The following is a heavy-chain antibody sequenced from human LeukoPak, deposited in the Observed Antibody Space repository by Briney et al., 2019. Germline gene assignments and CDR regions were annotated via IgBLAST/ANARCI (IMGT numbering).Heavy chain of an antibody. D-gene: IGHD5-24*01. CDR1: GFTFSHYS. Sequence: GGSLRLPCLASGFTFSHYSMNWVLQAPGKGLEWISYIGISNGNTKYADSAKSRFTILADSAKKSQYLQMTRLRAEATAVYYCARDYNYSFDNWGQGTLVTVSS. CDR2: IGISNGNT. CDR3: ARDYNYSFDN. J-gene: IGHJ4*02. V-gene: IGHV3-48*04.